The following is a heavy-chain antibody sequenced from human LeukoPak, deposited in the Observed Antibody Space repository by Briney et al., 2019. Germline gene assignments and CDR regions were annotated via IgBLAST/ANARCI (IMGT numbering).Heavy chain of an antibody. J-gene: IGHJ4*02. CDR2: IYYSGST. Sequence: SETLSLTCTVSGGSISSSSYYWGWLRQPPGKGLEWIGSIYYSGSTYYNPSLKSRVTISVDTSKNQFSLKLSSVTAADTAVYYCARSHLGSYDYWGQGTLVTVSS. CDR1: GGSISSSSYY. V-gene: IGHV4-39*07. D-gene: IGHD1-26*01. CDR3: ARSHLGSYDY.